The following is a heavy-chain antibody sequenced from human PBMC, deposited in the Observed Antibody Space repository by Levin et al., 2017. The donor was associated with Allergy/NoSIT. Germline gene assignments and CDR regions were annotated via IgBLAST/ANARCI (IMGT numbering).Heavy chain of an antibody. D-gene: IGHD3-22*01. V-gene: IGHV4-59*01. CDR3: ARAYDSSGWEYFQH. J-gene: IGHJ1*01. Sequence: KASETLSLTCTVSGGSISSYYWSWIRQPPGKGLEWIGYIYYSGITNYNPSLKSRVTISVDTSKSQFSLNLSSVTAADTAVYYCARAYDSSGWEYFQHWGQGTLVTVSS. CDR1: GGSISSYY. CDR2: IYYSGIT.